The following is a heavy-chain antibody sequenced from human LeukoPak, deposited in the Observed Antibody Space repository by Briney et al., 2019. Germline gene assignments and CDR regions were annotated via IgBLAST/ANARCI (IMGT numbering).Heavy chain of an antibody. CDR3: ARAPVTKTPPYYYYYTDV. D-gene: IGHD4-17*01. V-gene: IGHV3-48*02. J-gene: IGHJ6*03. CDR1: GFTFSSYS. CDR2: ISSSGDTI. Sequence: GGSLRLSCAASGFTFSSYSMNWVRQAPEKGLEWVSFISSSGDTIYDADSVKGRFTISRDNGKNSLYLQMNSLRDGDTAVYYCARAPVTKTPPYYYYYTDVWGKGTTVTVSS.